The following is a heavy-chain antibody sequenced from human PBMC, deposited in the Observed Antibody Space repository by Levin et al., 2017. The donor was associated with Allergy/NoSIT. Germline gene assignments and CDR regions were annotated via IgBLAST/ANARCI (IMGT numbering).Heavy chain of an antibody. V-gene: IGHV3-21*01. Sequence: LSLTCAASGFTFSSYSMNWVRQAPGKGLEWVSSISSSSSYIYYADSVKGRFTISRDNAKNSLYLQMNSLRAEDTAVYYCARGIYGIDYWGQGTLVTVSS. CDR1: GFTFSSYS. J-gene: IGHJ4*02. D-gene: IGHD2/OR15-2a*01. CDR2: ISSSSSYI. CDR3: ARGIYGIDY.